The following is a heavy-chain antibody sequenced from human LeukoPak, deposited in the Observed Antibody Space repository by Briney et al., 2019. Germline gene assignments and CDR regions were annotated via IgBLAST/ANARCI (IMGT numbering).Heavy chain of an antibody. J-gene: IGHJ4*02. CDR3: ARRGAAAEPLDY. V-gene: IGHV4-59*08. CDR1: GGSISSYY. Sequence: PSETLSLTCTVSGGSISSYYWNWIRQPPGKGLEWIGYIYYSGRTNYNPSPKSRVTISVDTSKNQFSLKLSSVTAADTAVYYCARRGAAAEPLDYWGQGILVTVSS. CDR2: IYYSGRT. D-gene: IGHD6-13*01.